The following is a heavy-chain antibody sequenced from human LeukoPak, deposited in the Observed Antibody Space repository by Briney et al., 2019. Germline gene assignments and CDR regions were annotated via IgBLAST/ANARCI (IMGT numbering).Heavy chain of an antibody. CDR2: IIPIFGTA. D-gene: IGHD5-18*01. V-gene: IGHV1-69*05. CDR1: GGTFSSYA. Sequence: SVKASCKASGGTFSSYAISWVRQAPGQGLEWMGGIIPIFGTANYAQKFQGRVTITTDESTSTAYMELSSLRSEDTAVYYCARAGYSYGQTIDYWGQGTLVTVSS. J-gene: IGHJ4*02. CDR3: ARAGYSYGQTIDY.